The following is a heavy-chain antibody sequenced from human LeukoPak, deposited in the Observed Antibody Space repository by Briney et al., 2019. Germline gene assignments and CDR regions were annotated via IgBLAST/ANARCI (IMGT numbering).Heavy chain of an antibody. CDR3: AKARLSTGWAYNDY. CDR1: GFTFRSCW. Sequence: GGSLRLSCAASGFTFRSCWMSWVRQAPGKGLEWVANIKQDGSEKSYVDSVKGRFTISRDNAKNSLYLQMNSLRAEDTAVYYCAKARLSTGWAYNDYWGPGTLVTVSS. V-gene: IGHV3-7*03. CDR2: IKQDGSEK. D-gene: IGHD6-19*01. J-gene: IGHJ4*02.